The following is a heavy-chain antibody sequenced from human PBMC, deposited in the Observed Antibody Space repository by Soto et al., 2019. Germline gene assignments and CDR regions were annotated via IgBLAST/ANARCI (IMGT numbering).Heavy chain of an antibody. CDR3: ARVDTMVRGRYYYYGMDV. CDR1: GYSFTSYW. J-gene: IGHJ6*02. D-gene: IGHD3-10*01. V-gene: IGHV5-51*01. CDR2: IYPGDSDT. Sequence: GESLKISCKGSGYSFTSYWIGWVRQMPGKGLEWVGIIYPGDSDTRYSPSFQGQVTISADKSISTAYLQWSSLKASDTAMYYCARVDTMVRGRYYYYGMDVWGQGTTVTVSS.